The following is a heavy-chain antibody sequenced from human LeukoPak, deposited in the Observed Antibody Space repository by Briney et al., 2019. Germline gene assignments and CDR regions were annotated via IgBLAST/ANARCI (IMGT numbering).Heavy chain of an antibody. D-gene: IGHD3-22*01. Sequence: ASVKVSCKASGYTFTGYYMHWVRQAPGQGLEWMGWINPNSGGTNYAQKFQGRVTMTSDTSISTSYMELSTLRYDDTAVYYCARGLRHYDSSGSVVVGYFQHWGQGTLVTVSS. CDR1: GYTFTGYY. CDR2: INPNSGGT. J-gene: IGHJ1*01. V-gene: IGHV1-2*02. CDR3: ARGLRHYDSSGSVVVGYFQH.